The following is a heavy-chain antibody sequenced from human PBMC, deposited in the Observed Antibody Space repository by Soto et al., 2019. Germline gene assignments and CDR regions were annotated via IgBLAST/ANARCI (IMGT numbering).Heavy chain of an antibody. D-gene: IGHD2-15*01. CDR3: VRVPFVASAADPRGWFDP. V-gene: IGHV3-72*01. CDR1: GFTFSDHY. J-gene: IGHJ5*02. Sequence: EMQLVESGGGLVQPGGSLRLSCAASGFTFSDHYMDWVRQAPGKGLEWVGRIRNKANNYATEYDASVRGRFTISRDDSKNSLYLQMDSLETEDSAVYYRVRVPFVASAADPRGWFDPWGQGTLVTVSS. CDR2: IRNKANNYAT.